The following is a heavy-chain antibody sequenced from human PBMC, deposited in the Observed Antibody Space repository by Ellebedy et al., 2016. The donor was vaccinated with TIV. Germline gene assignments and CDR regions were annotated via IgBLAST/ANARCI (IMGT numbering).Heavy chain of an antibody. CDR2: ITGSGGST. CDR3: AKNRQGNYNGVDV. V-gene: IGHV3-23*01. J-gene: IGHJ6*02. D-gene: IGHD3-16*02. Sequence: PGGSLRLSCAASGFTFSSYAMIWVRQAPGKGLEWVSTITGSGGSTYYADSVKGRFTISRDTSKNTLYLQMNSLGADDTALYYCAKNRQGNYNGVDVWGQGTTVTVSS. CDR1: GFTFSSYA.